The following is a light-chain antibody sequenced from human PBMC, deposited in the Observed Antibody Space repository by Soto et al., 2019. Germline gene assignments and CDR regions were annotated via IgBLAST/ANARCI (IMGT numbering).Light chain of an antibody. CDR1: QSVSSSY. CDR2: GAS. V-gene: IGKV3-20*01. J-gene: IGKJ2*01. Sequence: EIVLTQSPGTLSLSPGERATLSCRASQSVSSSYLAWYQQKPGQAPRLLIYGASSRATGIPDRFSSSGSGTDFTLTINRLEPEDCAVYYCQQYGSSPYTFGQGTKLEIK. CDR3: QQYGSSPYT.